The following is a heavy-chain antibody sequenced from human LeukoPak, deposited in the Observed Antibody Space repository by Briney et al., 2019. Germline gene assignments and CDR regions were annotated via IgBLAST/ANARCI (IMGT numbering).Heavy chain of an antibody. CDR3: AKAIAAAGYYYYGMDV. V-gene: IGHV3-23*01. J-gene: IGHJ6*02. CDR1: GFTFSSYA. D-gene: IGHD6-13*01. Sequence: GGSLRLSCAASGFTFSSYAMSWVRQAPGKGLEWVSAISGSGGSTYYADSVRGRFTISRDNSKNTLYLQMNSLRADDTAVYYCAKAIAAAGYYYYGMDVWGQGTTVTVSS. CDR2: ISGSGGST.